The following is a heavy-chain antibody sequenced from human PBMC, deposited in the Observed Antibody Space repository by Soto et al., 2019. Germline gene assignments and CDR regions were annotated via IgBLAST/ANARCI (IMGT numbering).Heavy chain of an antibody. CDR1: GFTFDDYA. D-gene: IGHD4-17*01. V-gene: IGHV3-9*01. CDR3: AKSSATVTKAGNFDY. CDR2: ISWNSGSI. Sequence: EVQLVESGGGLVQPGRSLRLSCAASGFTFDDYAMHWVRQAPGKGLEWVSGISWNSGSIGYADSVKGRFTISRDNAKNSLYLQMNSLRAEDTALYYCAKSSATVTKAGNFDYWGQGTLVTVSS. J-gene: IGHJ4*02.